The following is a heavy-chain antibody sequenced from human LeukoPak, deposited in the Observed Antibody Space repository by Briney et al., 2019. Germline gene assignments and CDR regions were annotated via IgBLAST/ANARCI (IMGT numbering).Heavy chain of an antibody. Sequence: GRSLRLSCAASGFTFDDYAMHWVRQAPGKGLEWVSGISWNSGSIGYADSVKGRFTISRDNAKNSLYLQMNSLRAEDMALYYCAKDTGSYGIGSQLDYWGQGTLVTVSS. CDR3: AKDTGSYGIGSQLDY. V-gene: IGHV3-9*03. D-gene: IGHD5-18*01. CDR2: ISWNSGSI. J-gene: IGHJ4*02. CDR1: GFTFDDYA.